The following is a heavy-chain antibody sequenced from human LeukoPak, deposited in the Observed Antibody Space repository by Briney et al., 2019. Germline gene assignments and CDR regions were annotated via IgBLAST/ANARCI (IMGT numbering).Heavy chain of an antibody. CDR1: GYTFTGYY. Sequence: GASVKVSCKASGYTFTGYYMHWVRQAPGQGLEWMGGIIPIFGTANYAQKFQGRVTITTDESTSTAYMELSSLRSEDTAVYYCARSAPDIICSSTSCYRSAFDIWGQGTMVTVSS. D-gene: IGHD2-2*01. CDR3: ARSAPDIICSSTSCYRSAFDI. V-gene: IGHV1-69*05. J-gene: IGHJ3*02. CDR2: IIPIFGTA.